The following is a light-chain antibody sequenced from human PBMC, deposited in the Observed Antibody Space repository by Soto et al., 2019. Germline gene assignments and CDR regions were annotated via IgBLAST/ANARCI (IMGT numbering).Light chain of an antibody. CDR2: GNS. CDR3: QSYDNRLSGSVV. V-gene: IGLV1-40*01. CDR1: SSNIGANYD. Sequence: QSVLTQPPSVSGVPGQRVTISCTGSSSNIGANYDVHWYQQLPGTAPKLIIYGNSNRPSGVPDRFSGSRSGTSASLAITGLQAEDAADYYCQSYDNRLSGSVVFGGGTKLTVL. J-gene: IGLJ2*01.